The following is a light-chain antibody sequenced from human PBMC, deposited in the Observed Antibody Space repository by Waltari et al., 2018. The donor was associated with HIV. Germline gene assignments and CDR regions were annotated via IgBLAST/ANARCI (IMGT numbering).Light chain of an antibody. CDR2: KND. V-gene: IGLV1-47*01. J-gene: IGLJ3*02. CDR3: AAWDNRLGAWL. CDR1: TPNIGSNY. Sequence: SVLTQPPSASGTPGQTVTISCSGSTPNIGSNYVYWFQQFPGTAPRLLIYKNDQRPSGVPDRFSGSKSGTSASLAISWLRSEDEADYYCAAWDNRLGAWLFSGGAKLTVL.